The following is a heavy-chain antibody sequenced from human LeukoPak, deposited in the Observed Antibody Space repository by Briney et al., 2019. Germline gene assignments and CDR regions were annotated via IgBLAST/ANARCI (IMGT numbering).Heavy chain of an antibody. V-gene: IGHV1-18*01. J-gene: IGHJ6*03. CDR2: ISAYNGNT. D-gene: IGHD3-22*01. CDR3: ARVWGPSSRYYFYYYYMDV. CDR1: GYTFTSYG. Sequence: GASVKVSCKASGYTFTSYGISWVRQAPGQGLDWMGWISAYNGNTNYAQKLQGRVTMTTDTSTSTAYMELRSLRSDDTAVYYCARVWGPSSRYYFYYYYMDVWGKGTTVTVYS.